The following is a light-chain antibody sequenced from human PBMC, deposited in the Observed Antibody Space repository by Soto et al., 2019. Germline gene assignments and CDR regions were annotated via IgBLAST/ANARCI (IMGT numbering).Light chain of an antibody. J-gene: IGKJ5*01. CDR2: WAS. V-gene: IGKV4-1*01. CDR3: HQYLSGLT. CDR1: QSLLYSFNNKNY. Sequence: DIVMTQSPDSLPLSLGERATINCKSSQSLLYSFNNKNYLAWYQQKPGQPPKLLIYWASTREYGIPDRFSGSGSGTDFTLTISNLQAEDVAVYYCHQYLSGLTFGQGTRLEIK.